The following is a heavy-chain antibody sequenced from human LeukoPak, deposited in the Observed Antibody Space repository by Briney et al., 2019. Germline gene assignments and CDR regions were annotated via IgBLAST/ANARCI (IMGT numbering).Heavy chain of an antibody. J-gene: IGHJ6*03. CDR1: GGSISSGDYY. CDR3: ARLAAREYYYYYYMDV. D-gene: IGHD6-13*01. CDR2: IYYSGST. V-gene: IGHV4-30-4*08. Sequence: SETLSLTCTVSGGSISSGDYYWSWIRQPPGKGLEWIGYIYYSGSTYYNPSLKSRVTISVATSQNQFSLKLSSVTAADTAVYYCARLAAREYYYYYYMDVWGKGTTVTVSS.